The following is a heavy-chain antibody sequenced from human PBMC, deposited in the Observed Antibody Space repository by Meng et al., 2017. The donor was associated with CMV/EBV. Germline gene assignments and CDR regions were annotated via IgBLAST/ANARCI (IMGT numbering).Heavy chain of an antibody. CDR2: INWNGGST. D-gene: IGHD7-27*01. V-gene: IGHV3-20*01. J-gene: IGHJ6*02. CDR1: GFTFDDYG. Sequence: GESLKISCAASGFTFDDYGMGWVRQAPGKGLEWVSGINWNGGSTGYADSVKGRFTIARDNAKNSLYLQMNSLRAEDTASYHCARDRHGDMDVWGQGTTVTVSS. CDR3: ARDRHGDMDV.